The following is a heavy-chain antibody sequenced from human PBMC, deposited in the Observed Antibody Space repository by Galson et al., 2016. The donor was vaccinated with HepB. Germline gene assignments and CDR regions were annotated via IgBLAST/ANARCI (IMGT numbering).Heavy chain of an antibody. V-gene: IGHV3-23*01. CDR3: ARDRGFYSSTWD. J-gene: IGHJ4*02. D-gene: IGHD2-2*01. Sequence: SLRLSCAASGFTFSSYAMSWVRQAPGKGLEWVSSISGDGAPYYVDSMKGRFTISRDNSKDTRYLQMISLRAEDTAVYYCARDRGFYSSTWDWGQGTLVTVSS. CDR2: ISGDGAP. CDR1: GFTFSSYA.